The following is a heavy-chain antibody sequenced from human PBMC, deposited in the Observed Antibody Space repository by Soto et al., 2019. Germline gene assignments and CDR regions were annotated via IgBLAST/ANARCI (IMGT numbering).Heavy chain of an antibody. CDR3: ARVRPLRDCTRTSCLGAFDI. J-gene: IGHJ3*02. V-gene: IGHV3-23*01. CDR1: GLTFRSYA. CDR2: ITASADTT. Sequence: EEQLLESGGGLVRPGGSLRLSCAASGLTFRSYAMSWVRQAPGKGLEWVSAITASADTTYYADSVKGRFTISRDNSKNTMYVRMNSLRGEDTAVYYCARVRPLRDCTRTSCLGAFDIWGQGTMVTVS. D-gene: IGHD2-2*01.